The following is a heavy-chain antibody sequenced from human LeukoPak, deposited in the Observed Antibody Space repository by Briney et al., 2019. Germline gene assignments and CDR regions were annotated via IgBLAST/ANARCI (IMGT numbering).Heavy chain of an antibody. CDR1: GFTFSSYW. CDR2: IRYDGSNK. D-gene: IGHD2/OR15-2a*01. J-gene: IGHJ6*03. CDR3: AKDGANIYYLDV. V-gene: IGHV3-30*02. Sequence: GGSLRLSCAASGFTFSSYWMHWVRQAPGKGLAWVAFIRYDGSNKYYADSVKGRFTISRDNSKNTLYLQMNSLRPEDTAVYYCAKDGANIYYLDVWGKGTTVTISS.